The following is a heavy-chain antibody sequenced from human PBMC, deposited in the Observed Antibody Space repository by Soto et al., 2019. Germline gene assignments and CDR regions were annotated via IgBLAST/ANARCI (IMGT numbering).Heavy chain of an antibody. V-gene: IGHV1-3*01. CDR3: ARGKGMEENYYYYGLDI. Sequence: ASVKVSCKASGYIFSTHAMHWVRQAPGQSLEWMGWIHGGTGQTKHSHRFQDRVSITRDTSASTAYMELSSLRSEDTAAYYCARGKGMEENYYYYGLDIWGQGTTVTVSS. J-gene: IGHJ6*02. CDR2: IHGGTGQT. CDR1: GYIFSTHA. D-gene: IGHD1-1*01.